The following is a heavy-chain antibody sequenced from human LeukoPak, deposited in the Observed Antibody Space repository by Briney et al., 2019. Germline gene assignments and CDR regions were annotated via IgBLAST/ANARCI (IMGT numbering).Heavy chain of an antibody. D-gene: IGHD1-26*01. Sequence: PGRSLRLSCAASGFTFSSYAMHWVRQAPGKGLEWVAVISYDGSNKYYADSVKGRFTISRDNSKNTLYLQMNSLRAEDTAVYYCARDDSVGAFDIWGQGTMVTVSS. CDR1: GFTFSSYA. CDR2: ISYDGSNK. V-gene: IGHV3-30-3*01. J-gene: IGHJ3*02. CDR3: ARDDSVGAFDI.